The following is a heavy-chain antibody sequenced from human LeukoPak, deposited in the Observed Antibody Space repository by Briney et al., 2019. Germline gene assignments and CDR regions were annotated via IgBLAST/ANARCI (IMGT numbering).Heavy chain of an antibody. CDR2: MNPNSGNT. V-gene: IGHV1-8*03. CDR3: ECGGQRWLQSRNSFGY. Sequence: ASVKVSCKASGYTFTSYDINWVRQATGQGLEWMGWMNPNSGNTGYAQKFQGRVTITRNTSISTAYMELSTLNTEDTAVYYLECGGQRWLQSRNSFGYWGQGTLVTVSS. CDR1: GYTFTSYD. J-gene: IGHJ4*02. D-gene: IGHD5-24*01.